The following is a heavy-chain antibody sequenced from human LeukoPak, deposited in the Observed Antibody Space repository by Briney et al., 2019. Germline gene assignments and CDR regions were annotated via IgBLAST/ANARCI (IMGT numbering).Heavy chain of an antibody. CDR2: ISTYSDNR. Sequence: ASVKVSCKASGYTFTTYAIHWVRQAPGQRLEWMGWISTYSDNRRYSPKFQGTVTITTDTSASTAYMELSSMRSEDTAVYYCARDRSSFSYAFDIWGQGTMVTVSS. J-gene: IGHJ3*02. D-gene: IGHD6-6*01. CDR1: GYTFTTYA. CDR3: ARDRSSFSYAFDI. V-gene: IGHV1-3*04.